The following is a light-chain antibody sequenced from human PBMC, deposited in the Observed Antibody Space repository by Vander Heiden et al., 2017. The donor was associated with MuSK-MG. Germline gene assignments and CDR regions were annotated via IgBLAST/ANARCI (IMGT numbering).Light chain of an antibody. Sequence: QSALTQPASVSGSPGQSITIPRTGTSSDVGGYHYVSCYQQHPGKAPKVMIYEVSSRPSGVSNRFSCSKSGNTASPTISGLQAEEEADYYCSSYTSSSTPWVFGGGTKLTVL. J-gene: IGLJ3*02. V-gene: IGLV2-14*01. CDR1: SSDVGGYHY. CDR3: SSYTSSSTPWV. CDR2: EVS.